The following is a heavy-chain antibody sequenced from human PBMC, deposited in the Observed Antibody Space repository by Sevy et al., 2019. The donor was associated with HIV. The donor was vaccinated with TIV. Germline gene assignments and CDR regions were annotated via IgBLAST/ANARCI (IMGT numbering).Heavy chain of an antibody. CDR1: GYTLTSHA. Sequence: ASVKVSCKASGYTLTSHALHWVRQAPGQGLESMGWINGGNSKTKYSQKFQDRLTITRDTSAFTAHMELSRLTSEDTAVYYCAREVATYFDSWGQGTLVTVSS. CDR2: INGGNSKT. J-gene: IGHJ4*02. V-gene: IGHV1-3*01. CDR3: AREVATYFDS. D-gene: IGHD5-12*01.